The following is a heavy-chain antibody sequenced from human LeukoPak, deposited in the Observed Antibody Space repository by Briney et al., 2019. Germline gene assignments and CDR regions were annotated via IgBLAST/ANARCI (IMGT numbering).Heavy chain of an antibody. J-gene: IGHJ5*02. V-gene: IGHV3-21*01. CDR3: ARDRGARGRGLA. Sequence: GGSLRLSCAASGFTFRIYPMNWVRQAPGTGLEWVSSIGPSSGDIHYADSVKGRFTISRDNGKNSLYLQMNSLRAEDTAVYYCARDRGARGRGLAWGQGTQVTVSS. CDR1: GFTFRIYP. D-gene: IGHD3-10*01. CDR2: IGPSSGDI.